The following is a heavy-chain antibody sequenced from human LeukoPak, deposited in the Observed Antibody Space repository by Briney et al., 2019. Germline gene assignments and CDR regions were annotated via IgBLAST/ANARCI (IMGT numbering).Heavy chain of an antibody. CDR1: GFSISSSSNY. V-gene: IGHV4-39*01. Sequence: SETLTLTCTVSGFSISSSSNYWGRIRQAPGKGREWIWSIYYSGSTYYNPSLKSRVTISVDTSKNQFSLKLSSVTAADTAVYYCARPGGVVGATYYFDYSGQGTLVTVSS. J-gene: IGHJ4*02. CDR3: ARPGGVVGATYYFDY. D-gene: IGHD1-26*01. CDR2: IYYSGST.